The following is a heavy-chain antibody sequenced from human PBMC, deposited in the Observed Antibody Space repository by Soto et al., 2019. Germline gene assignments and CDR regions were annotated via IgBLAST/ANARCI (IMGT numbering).Heavy chain of an antibody. CDR1: GGSFSGYY. J-gene: IGHJ3*02. CDR3: ARGRQWLVTDASDI. V-gene: IGHV4-34*01. CDR2: INHSGST. Sequence: QVQLQQWGAGLLKPSETLSLTCAVYGGSFSGYYWSWIRQPPGKGLEWIGEINHSGSTNYNPSLKSRVTISVDTSKNQFSLKLSSVTAADTAVYYCARGRQWLVTDASDIWGQGTMVTVSS. D-gene: IGHD6-19*01.